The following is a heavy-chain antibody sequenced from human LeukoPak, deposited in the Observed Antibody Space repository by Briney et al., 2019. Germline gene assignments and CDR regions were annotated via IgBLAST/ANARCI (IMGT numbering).Heavy chain of an antibody. V-gene: IGHV3-48*01. CDR1: GFTFSSYS. CDR2: ISSSSSTI. CDR3: TRDPTPGAFDI. Sequence: PGGSLRLSCAASGFTFSSYSMNWVRQAPGKGLEWVSYISSSSSTIYYADSVKGRFTISRDNAKNSLYLQMNSLRAEDTAVYYCTRDPTPGAFDIWGQGTMVTVSS. J-gene: IGHJ3*02.